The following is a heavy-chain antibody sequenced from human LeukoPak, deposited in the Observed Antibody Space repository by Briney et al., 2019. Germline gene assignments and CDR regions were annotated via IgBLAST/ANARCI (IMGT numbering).Heavy chain of an antibody. D-gene: IGHD6-13*01. CDR2: IYHSGST. J-gene: IGHJ4*02. CDR3: ATGYSSTWYYFDY. CDR1: GDSISSYY. Sequence: SEPLSLTCTVSGDSISSYYWSWIRQPPGKGLEWIGYIYHSGSTNYNPSLKSRVTISVDTSKSQFSLKLSSVTAADTAVYYCATGYSSTWYYFDYWGQGTLVTVSS. V-gene: IGHV4-59*01.